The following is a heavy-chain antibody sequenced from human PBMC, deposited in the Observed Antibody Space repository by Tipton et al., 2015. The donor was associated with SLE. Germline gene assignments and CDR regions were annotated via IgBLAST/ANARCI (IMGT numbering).Heavy chain of an antibody. Sequence: QSGAEVKKPGSSVKVSCKASGGTFSSYAISWVRQAPGQGLEWMGGIIPIFGTANYAQKFQGRVTITTDEPTSTAYMELSSMRSEDTAVYYCARGKNCDFWSNGMDVWGQGTTVTVSS. CDR3: ARGKNCDFWSNGMDV. CDR1: GGTFSSYA. D-gene: IGHD3-3*01. J-gene: IGHJ6*02. CDR2: IIPIFGTA. V-gene: IGHV1-69*05.